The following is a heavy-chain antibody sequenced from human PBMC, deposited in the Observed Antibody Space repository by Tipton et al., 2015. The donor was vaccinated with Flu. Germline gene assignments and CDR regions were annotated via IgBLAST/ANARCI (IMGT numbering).Heavy chain of an antibody. CDR1: GFTFSDYG. CDR3: ARELPYSSGWYPPRMDV. Sequence: SLRLSCAASGFTFSDYGMNWVRQAPGQGLEWLSYISSRGDDIYYGDSVKGRFSISRDNAKNSLYLQMNSLRAEDTALYYCARELPYSSGWYPPRMDVWGQGTTVTVSS. J-gene: IGHJ6*02. CDR2: ISSRGDDI. V-gene: IGHV3-48*03. D-gene: IGHD6-19*01.